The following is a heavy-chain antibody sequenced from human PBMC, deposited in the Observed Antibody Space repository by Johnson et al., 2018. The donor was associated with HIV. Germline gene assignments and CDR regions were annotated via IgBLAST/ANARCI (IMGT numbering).Heavy chain of an antibody. V-gene: IGHV3-66*01. CDR2: IYSGGST. Sequence: VQLVESGGGLVQPGRSLRLSCAASGFTFDDYAMHWVRLAPGKGLEWVSGIYSGGSTYYADSVKGRFTISRDNSKNTLYLQMNSLRAEDTAVYYCARDLAPPSAFDIWGQGTMVTVSS. J-gene: IGHJ3*02. CDR1: GFTFDDYA. CDR3: ARDLAPPSAFDI.